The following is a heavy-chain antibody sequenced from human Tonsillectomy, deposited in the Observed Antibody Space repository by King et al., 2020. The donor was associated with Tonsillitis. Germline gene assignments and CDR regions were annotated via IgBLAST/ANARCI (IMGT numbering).Heavy chain of an antibody. V-gene: IGHV3-30*01. CDR1: GFTFSSYA. D-gene: IGHD6-19*01. J-gene: IGHJ4*02. CDR2: ISYDGSNK. CDR3: AGEQWLVPSPFDY. Sequence: VQLVESGGGVVQPGRSLRLSCAASGFTFSSYAMHWVRQAPDKGLEWVAVISYDGSNKYYADSVKGRFTISRDNSKNTLYLQMNSLRTEDTAVYFCAGEQWLVPSPFDYWGQGTLVTVSS.